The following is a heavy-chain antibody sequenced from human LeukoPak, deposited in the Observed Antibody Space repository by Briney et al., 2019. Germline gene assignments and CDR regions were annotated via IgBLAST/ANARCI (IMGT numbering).Heavy chain of an antibody. CDR2: INHSGST. CDR3: ARNPLIAAGGDY. V-gene: IGHV4-34*01. D-gene: IGHD6-13*01. Sequence: PSETLSLTCAVYGGSFSGYYWSWIRQPPGKGLEWIGEINHSGSTNYNPSLKSRVTISVDTSKNQFSLKLSSVTAADTAVYYCARNPLIAAGGDYWGQGTLVTVSS. J-gene: IGHJ4*02. CDR1: GGSFSGYY.